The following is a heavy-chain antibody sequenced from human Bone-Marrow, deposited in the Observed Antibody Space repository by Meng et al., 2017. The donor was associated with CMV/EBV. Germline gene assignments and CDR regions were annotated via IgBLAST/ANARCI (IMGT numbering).Heavy chain of an antibody. Sequence: PLPLLCGASGFTFSSFAMSRVRQTPGKGLEWVSGINWNGGSTGYADSVKGRFTISRDNAKNSLYLQMNSLRAEDTALYYFARVLVSGMTRVRGVKDYWGQGTLVTVSS. V-gene: IGHV3-20*04. CDR2: INWNGGST. CDR3: ARVLVSGMTRVRGVKDY. D-gene: IGHD3-10*01. CDR1: GFTFSSFA. J-gene: IGHJ4*02.